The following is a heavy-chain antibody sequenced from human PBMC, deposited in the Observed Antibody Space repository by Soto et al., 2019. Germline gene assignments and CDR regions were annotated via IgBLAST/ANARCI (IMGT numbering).Heavy chain of an antibody. CDR2: INPSGGRT. CDR1: GYTFSTYY. D-gene: IGHD6-13*01. Sequence: ASVKVSCKASGYTFSTYYMHWVRQAPGQGLEWMGIINPSGGRTSYAHKFQGRVTMTRDTSTSTVYMELSSLRSEDTAVYYCAIPSDSASIAATIYYYNYGMDVWGQGTTVTVSS. J-gene: IGHJ6*02. CDR3: AIPSDSASIAATIYYYNYGMDV. V-gene: IGHV1-46*03.